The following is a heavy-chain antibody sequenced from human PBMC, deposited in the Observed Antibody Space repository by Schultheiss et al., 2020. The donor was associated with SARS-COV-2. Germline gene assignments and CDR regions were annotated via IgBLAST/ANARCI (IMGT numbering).Heavy chain of an antibody. Sequence: SETLSLTCTVSGGSISSYYWSWIRQPAGKGLEWIGYIYYSGSTNYNPSLKSRVTISVDRSKNQFSLKLSSVTAADTAVYYCARGVADYDILTGYYTSYYYMDVWGKGTTVTVSS. D-gene: IGHD3-9*01. CDR1: GGSISSYY. CDR3: ARGVADYDILTGYYTSYYYMDV. V-gene: IGHV4-59*12. J-gene: IGHJ6*03. CDR2: IYYSGST.